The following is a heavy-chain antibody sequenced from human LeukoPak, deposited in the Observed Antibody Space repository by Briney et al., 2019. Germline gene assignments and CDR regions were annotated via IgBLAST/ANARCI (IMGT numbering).Heavy chain of an antibody. D-gene: IGHD3-3*02. CDR2: INHSGST. CDR3: ASRPHFWRPFDY. V-gene: IGHV4-34*01. Sequence: SETLSLTFAVYGGSFSGYYWSWIRQPPGKGLEWIGEINHSGSTNYNPSLKSRVTISVDTSKNQFSLKLSSVTAADTAVYYCASRPHFWRPFDYWGQGTLVTVSS. CDR1: GGSFSGYY. J-gene: IGHJ4*02.